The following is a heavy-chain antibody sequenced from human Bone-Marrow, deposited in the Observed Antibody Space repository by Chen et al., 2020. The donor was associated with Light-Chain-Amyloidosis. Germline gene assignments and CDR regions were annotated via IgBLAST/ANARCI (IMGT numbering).Heavy chain of an antibody. CDR3: AKSYLNWFDP. V-gene: IGHV3-53*01. CDR1: GFTVSSHY. CDR2: IYSGGST. J-gene: IGHJ5*02. Sequence: EVQLVESGGGLIRTGGSLRLSCAASGFTVSSHYMSWVRQAPGKGLEWVSVIYSGGSTYYADSVKGRFTISRDNSKNTLYLQMNSLRAEDTAVYYCAKSYLNWFDPWGQGTLVTVSS. D-gene: IGHD1-26*01.